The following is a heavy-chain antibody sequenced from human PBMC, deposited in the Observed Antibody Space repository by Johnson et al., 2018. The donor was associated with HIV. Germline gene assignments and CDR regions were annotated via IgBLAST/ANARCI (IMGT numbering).Heavy chain of an antibody. CDR3: ARELEGDYAFDI. CDR1: GLTVSGNY. V-gene: IGHV3-23*04. Sequence: VQLVESGGGLVQPGGSLRLSCAASGLTVSGNYMTWVRQAPGKGLEWVSVISGRGGSTFDADSVRGRFTISRETSKNTMYLQMNSLRAGDTAVYYCARELEGDYAFDIWGQGTMVTVSS. D-gene: IGHD3-10*01. CDR2: ISGRGGST. J-gene: IGHJ3*02.